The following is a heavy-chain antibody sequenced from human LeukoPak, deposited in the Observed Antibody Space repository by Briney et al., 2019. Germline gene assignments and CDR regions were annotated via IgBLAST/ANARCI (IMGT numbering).Heavy chain of an antibody. D-gene: IGHD1-26*01. J-gene: IGHJ3*02. CDR3: ARDQGSGSFYDDAFDI. CDR2: ISSSSSTI. Sequence: ESGGSLRLSCAASGFTFSSYSMNWVRQAPGKGLEWVSYISSSSSTIYYADSVKGRFTISRDNAKNSLYLQMNSLRDEDTAVYYCARDQGSGSFYDDAFDIWGQGTMVTVSS. CDR1: GFTFSSYS. V-gene: IGHV3-48*02.